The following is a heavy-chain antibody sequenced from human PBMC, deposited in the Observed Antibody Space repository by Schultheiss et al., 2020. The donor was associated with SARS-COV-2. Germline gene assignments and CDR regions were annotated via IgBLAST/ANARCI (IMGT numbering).Heavy chain of an antibody. Sequence: GRSLRLSCAASGFTFSSYGMHWVRQAPGKGLEWVSYISSSGSTIYYADSVKGRFTISRDNAKNSLYLQMNSLRAEDTAVYYCAKAPAAGTYWGQGTLVTVSS. CDR3: AKAPAAGTY. CDR2: ISSSGSTI. CDR1: GFTFSSYG. V-gene: IGHV3-48*04. J-gene: IGHJ4*02. D-gene: IGHD6-13*01.